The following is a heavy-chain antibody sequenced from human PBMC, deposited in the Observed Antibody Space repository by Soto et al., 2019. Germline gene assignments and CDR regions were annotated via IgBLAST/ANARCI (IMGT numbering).Heavy chain of an antibody. J-gene: IGHJ4*02. CDR2: MYYSGSS. V-gene: IGHV4-39*01. Sequence: QLQLQESGPGLVKPSETLSLTCSVSGGSISSRTFWWAWIRQPPGKGLEWIGDMYYSGSSYSSPSLKRRVTLSGDTSKNQLSLKLNAGTAADTAVYYCARHPRDDYNYGGSGIFDYWGQGTLVTVSS. CDR1: GGSISSRTFW. D-gene: IGHD4-4*01. CDR3: ARHPRDDYNYGGSGIFDY.